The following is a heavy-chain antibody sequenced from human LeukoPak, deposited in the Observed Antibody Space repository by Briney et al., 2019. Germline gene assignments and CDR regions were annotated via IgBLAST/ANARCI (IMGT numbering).Heavy chain of an antibody. CDR2: IYVSGRI. CDR3: ARDSGTTGEVKFDP. J-gene: IGHJ5*02. CDR1: GGSISNLY. Sequence: SETLSLTCSVSGGSISNLYLSWIRQPAGKGLEWIGRIYVSGRIDYNPSLRSRVTMSVDTSKNQLSLRVRSVTAADTGVYYCARDSGTTGEVKFDPWGQGTLVTVSS. D-gene: IGHD3-10*01. V-gene: IGHV4-4*07.